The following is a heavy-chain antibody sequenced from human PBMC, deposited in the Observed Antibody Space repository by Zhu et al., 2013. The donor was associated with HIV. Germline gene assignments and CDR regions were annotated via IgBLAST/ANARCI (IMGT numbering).Heavy chain of an antibody. V-gene: IGHV3-9*01. Sequence: EVQLVESGGGLVQPGRSLRLSCAASGFTFDDYAMHWVRQAPGKGLEWVSGISWNSGSIGYADSVKGRFTISRDNAKNSLYLQMNSLRAEDTALYYCAKDYYDSSGYYHAFDYWGQGTLVTVSS. J-gene: IGHJ4*02. CDR3: AKDYYDSSGYYHAFDY. CDR2: ISWNSGSI. CDR1: GFTFDDYA. D-gene: IGHD3-22*01.